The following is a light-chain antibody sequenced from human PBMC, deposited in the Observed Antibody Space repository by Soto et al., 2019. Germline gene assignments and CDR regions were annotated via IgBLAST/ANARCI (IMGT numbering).Light chain of an antibody. CDR1: QSVSSSY. CDR2: GAS. CDR3: QQYGSSPFT. V-gene: IGKV3-20*01. Sequence: EIVLTQSPGTLSLSPGERATLSCRASQSVSSSYLAWYQQKPGQAPRLLIYGASSRATGIPDWFSGSGSGTDFTLTISRLEPEDFAVYYCQQYGSSPFTFGGGTKVEIK. J-gene: IGKJ4*01.